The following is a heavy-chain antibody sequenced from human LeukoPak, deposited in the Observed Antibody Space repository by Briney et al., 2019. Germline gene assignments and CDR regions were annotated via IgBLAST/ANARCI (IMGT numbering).Heavy chain of an antibody. CDR3: ARDWGGYGPTSHDY. Sequence: GGSLRLSCAASGFTFSSYLMHWVRQAPGRGLVWVSRISSDGSSTIYADSVKGRFTISRDNAKNTLYLQMNSLRAEDTAVYYCARDWGGYGPTSHDYWGQGTLVTVSS. J-gene: IGHJ4*02. V-gene: IGHV3-74*01. CDR2: ISSDGSST. CDR1: GFTFSSYL. D-gene: IGHD3-16*01.